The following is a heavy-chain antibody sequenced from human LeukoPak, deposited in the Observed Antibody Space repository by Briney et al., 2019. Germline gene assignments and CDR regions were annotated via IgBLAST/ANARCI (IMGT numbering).Heavy chain of an antibody. J-gene: IGHJ4*02. V-gene: IGHV3-21*01. CDR2: ISSSSSYI. D-gene: IGHD2-2*01. CDR1: GFSFSNYN. Sequence: PGGSLRLSCAASGFSFSNYNMNWVRQAPGKGLEWVSSISSSSSYIYYADSVKGRFTISRDNAKNSLYLQMNSLRADDTAVYYCARDRWDIVLVPAAREIDYWGPGTLVTVSS. CDR3: ARDRWDIVLVPAAREIDY.